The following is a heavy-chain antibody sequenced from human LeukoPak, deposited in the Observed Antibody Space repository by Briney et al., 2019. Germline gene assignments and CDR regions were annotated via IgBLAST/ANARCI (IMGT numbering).Heavy chain of an antibody. J-gene: IGHJ5*02. D-gene: IGHD2-21*02. CDR2: IYYSGST. V-gene: IGHV4-31*03. CDR3: ARVVTAMEENWFDP. Sequence: SETLSLTCTVSGGSISSGGYYWSWIRQHPGKGLEWIGYIYYSGSTYCNPSLKSRVTISVDTSKNQFSLKLSSVTAADTAVYYCARVVTAMEENWFDPWGQGTLVTVSS. CDR1: GGSISSGGYY.